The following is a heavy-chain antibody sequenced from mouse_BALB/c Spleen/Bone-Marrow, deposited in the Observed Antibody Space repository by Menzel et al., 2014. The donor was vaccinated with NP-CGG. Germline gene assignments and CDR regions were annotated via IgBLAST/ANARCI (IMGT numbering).Heavy chain of an antibody. CDR3: TRWSTTVVAYYAMDY. Sequence: QVQLQQPGAELVKPGASVKMSCKASGYTFTSYWMHWVKRRPGQGLEWIGVIDPSDSYTSYNQKFKGKATLTVDTSSSTAYMQLSSLTSEDSAVYYCTRWSTTVVAYYAMDYWGQGTSVTVSS. CDR1: GYTFTSYW. J-gene: IGHJ4*01. D-gene: IGHD1-1*01. V-gene: IGHV1S127*01. CDR2: IDPSDSYT.